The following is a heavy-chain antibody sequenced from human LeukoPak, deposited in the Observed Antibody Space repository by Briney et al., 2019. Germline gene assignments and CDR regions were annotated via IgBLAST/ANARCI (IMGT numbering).Heavy chain of an antibody. J-gene: IGHJ4*02. Sequence: GGSLRLSCAASGFTFNRYAMTWVRQAPGKGLEWVAVISYDGSNKYYADSVKGRFTISRDNSKNTLYLQMNSLRAEDTAVYYCARAQQWALRCSSTSCYYFDYWGQGTLVTVSS. CDR1: GFTFNRYA. CDR3: ARAQQWALRCSSTSCYYFDY. D-gene: IGHD2-2*01. V-gene: IGHV3-30*03. CDR2: ISYDGSNK.